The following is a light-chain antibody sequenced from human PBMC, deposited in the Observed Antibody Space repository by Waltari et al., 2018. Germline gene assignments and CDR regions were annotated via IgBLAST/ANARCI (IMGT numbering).Light chain of an antibody. Sequence: QSVLPQPPSASGTHGQTATISCSGSASNIGVQTVTRYQQVPGTAPKLLIYSNNRRPSGVPARFSGSKSGTSASLAISGLQSEDEAVYYCAPWDNSLNGPVFGGGTKLTVL. CDR2: SNN. J-gene: IGLJ2*01. CDR1: ASNIGVQT. V-gene: IGLV1-44*01. CDR3: APWDNSLNGPV.